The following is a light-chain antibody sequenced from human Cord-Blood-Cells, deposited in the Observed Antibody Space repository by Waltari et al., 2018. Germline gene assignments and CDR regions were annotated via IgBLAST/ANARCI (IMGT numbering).Light chain of an antibody. CDR1: SSHVGGYNY. Sequence: QSALTQPASVSGSPGQSITISCTGTSSHVGGYNYVSLYQQHPGKAPKLMIYDVSKRPSGVSNRFSGSKSGNTASLTISGLQAEDEADYYCCSYAGSYTSYVVFGGGTKLTVL. V-gene: IGLV2-14*01. J-gene: IGLJ2*01. CDR2: DVS. CDR3: CSYAGSYTSYVV.